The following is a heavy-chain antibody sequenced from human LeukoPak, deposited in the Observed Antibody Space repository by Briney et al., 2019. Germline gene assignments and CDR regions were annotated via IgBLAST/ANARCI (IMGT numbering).Heavy chain of an antibody. D-gene: IGHD3-10*01. Sequence: GGSLRLSCAASGFTFSSYGMHWVRQAPGKGLEWVAVIWYDGSNKYYADSVKGRFTISRDNSKNTLYLQMNSLRAEDTAVYYCARELGALLWFGDGYFDYWGQGTLVTVSS. CDR3: ARELGALLWFGDGYFDY. CDR2: IWYDGSNK. V-gene: IGHV3-30*19. J-gene: IGHJ4*02. CDR1: GFTFSSYG.